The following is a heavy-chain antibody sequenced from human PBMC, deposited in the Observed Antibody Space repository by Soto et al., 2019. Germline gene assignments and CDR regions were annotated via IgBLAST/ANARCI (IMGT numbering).Heavy chain of an antibody. Sequence: SVKVSCKASGGTFSSYTISWVRQAPGQGLEWMGRIIPILGIANYAQKFQGRVTITADKSTSTAYMELSSLRSEDTAVYYCARDVGYGSGWYYFNYGGQEPLVTFPS. CDR1: GGTFSSYT. CDR3: ARDVGYGSGWYYFNY. CDR2: IIPILGIA. V-gene: IGHV1-69*04. J-gene: IGHJ4*02. D-gene: IGHD6-19*01.